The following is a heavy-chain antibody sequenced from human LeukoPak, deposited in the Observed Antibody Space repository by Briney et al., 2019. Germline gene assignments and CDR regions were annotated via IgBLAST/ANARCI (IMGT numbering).Heavy chain of an antibody. CDR1: GFTLNNAW. CDR3: TNGVAY. J-gene: IGHJ4*02. Sequence: SGGSQRLSCAASGFTLNNAWMNWVRQSPGKGLEWVGRIKSKSDGGTRDYAAPVKGRFIISRDDSRNTLYLQMNSLKTEDTGVYYCTNGVAYWGQGTLVSVSS. CDR2: IKSKSDGGTR. V-gene: IGHV3-15*01. D-gene: IGHD3-16*01.